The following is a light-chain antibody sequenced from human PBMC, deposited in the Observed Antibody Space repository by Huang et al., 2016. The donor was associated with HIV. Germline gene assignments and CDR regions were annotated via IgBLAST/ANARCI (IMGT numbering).Light chain of an antibody. CDR2: GAS. CDR3: QQSFGAPYT. Sequence: DIQMTQSPSSLSASVGDRVTITCRSSPTINSYLSWYQQTPGKAPKVLIFGASSLQSDDPSRFSGSGHGTDFTLTIVNLQPEDFATYYCQQSFGAPYTFGQGTKVDIK. V-gene: IGKV1-39*01. CDR1: PTINSY. J-gene: IGKJ2*01.